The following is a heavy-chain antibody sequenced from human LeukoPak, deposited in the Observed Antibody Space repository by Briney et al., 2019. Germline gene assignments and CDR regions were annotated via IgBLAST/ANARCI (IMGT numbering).Heavy chain of an antibody. J-gene: IGHJ4*02. CDR1: GFTFSSYA. Sequence: GRSLRLSCAASGFTFSSYAMHWVRQAPGKGLEWEAVISYDGSNKYYADSVKGRFTISRDNSKNTLYLQMNSLRAEDTAVYYCARDGAAGDYPTYYFDYWGQGTLVTVSS. V-gene: IGHV3-30*04. CDR2: ISYDGSNK. CDR3: ARDGAAGDYPTYYFDY. D-gene: IGHD4-17*01.